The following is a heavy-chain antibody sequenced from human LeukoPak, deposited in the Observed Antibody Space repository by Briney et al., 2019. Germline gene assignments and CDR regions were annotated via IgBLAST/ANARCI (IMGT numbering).Heavy chain of an antibody. D-gene: IGHD6-19*01. CDR3: ARDLGAGVWFDP. J-gene: IGHJ5*02. CDR2: IYYSGST. Sequence: SETLSLTCTVSGGSISSGSYYWSWIRQPPGKGLEWIGYIYYSGSTNYNPSLKSRVTISVDTSKNQFSLKLSSVTAADTAVYYCARDLGAGVWFDPWGQGTLVTVSS. V-gene: IGHV4-61*01. CDR1: GGSISSGSYY.